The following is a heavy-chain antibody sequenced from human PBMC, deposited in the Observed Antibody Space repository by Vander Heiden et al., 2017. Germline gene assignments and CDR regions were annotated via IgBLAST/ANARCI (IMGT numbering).Heavy chain of an antibody. V-gene: IGHV3-23*01. J-gene: IGHJ4*02. Sequence: EVQLLESGGGLVQPGGSLRLSCAASGFTFSTYAMTWVRQAPGKGLQWVSSISGSGGTTYYADSVKGRFTISRDNSKNTLYVQMNSLRAEDTAIYYCAKEWAGDPLWWGQGTLVTVSS. CDR1: GFTFSTYA. CDR3: AKEWAGDPLW. D-gene: IGHD7-27*01. CDR2: ISGSGGTT.